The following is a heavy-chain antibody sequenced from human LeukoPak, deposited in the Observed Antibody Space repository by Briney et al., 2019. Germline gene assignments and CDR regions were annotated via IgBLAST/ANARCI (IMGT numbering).Heavy chain of an antibody. CDR3: ARQDLGYCSGGSCSFGFDY. CDR2: IYYSGST. J-gene: IGHJ4*02. Sequence: PSETLSLTCTLSAGSTSSSYCSWIRQPPGKGLEWIGYIYYSGSTSYNPSLKGRVTIPVDTSKNQFSLKLSSVTAADTAVYYCARQDLGYCSGGSCSFGFDYWGQGSLVTVSS. CDR1: AGSTSSSY. V-gene: IGHV4-59*08. D-gene: IGHD2-15*01.